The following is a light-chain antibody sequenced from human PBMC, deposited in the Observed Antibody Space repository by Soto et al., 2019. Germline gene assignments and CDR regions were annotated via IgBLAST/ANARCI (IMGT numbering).Light chain of an antibody. Sequence: EIVLTQSPATLSLSPGERATLSCRASQSVNSYLAWYQQKSGQAPRLLIYDASNRATGIPARFSGSGSGTDFTLTIRSLEPEDFAVYYCPQRSNWPVTFGGGTKVEIK. CDR1: QSVNSY. J-gene: IGKJ4*01. CDR2: DAS. V-gene: IGKV3-11*01. CDR3: PQRSNWPVT.